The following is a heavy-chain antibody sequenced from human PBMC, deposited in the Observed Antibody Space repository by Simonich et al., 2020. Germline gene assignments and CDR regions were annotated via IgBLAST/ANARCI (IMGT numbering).Heavy chain of an antibody. J-gene: IGHJ3*02. D-gene: IGHD4-4*01. CDR1: GFTFSSYW. V-gene: IGHV3-74*01. CDR3: ARDYSNYDAFDI. Sequence: EVQLVESGGGLVQPGGSLRLSCAASGFTFSSYWMHWVRQAPGKGLVGVSRSNRDGRSKGYADSVKGRFTISRDNAKNTLYLQMNSLRAEDTAVYYCARDYSNYDAFDIWGQGTMVTVSS. CDR2: SNRDGRSK.